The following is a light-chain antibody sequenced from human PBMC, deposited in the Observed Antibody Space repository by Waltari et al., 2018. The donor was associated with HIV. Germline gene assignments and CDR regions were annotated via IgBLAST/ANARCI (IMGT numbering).Light chain of an antibody. V-gene: IGKV2-30*01. Sequence: DVVMTQSPLSLHVTLGQPASISCRSGQGRVYSDGDTYLNWFHQRPGQSPRRLIYKVSNRDSGVPDRCSGSGSGTDFTLKISRVEAEDVGVYYCMQGTHWPPTFGQGTKVEIK. J-gene: IGKJ1*01. CDR1: QGRVYSDGDTY. CDR3: MQGTHWPPT. CDR2: KVS.